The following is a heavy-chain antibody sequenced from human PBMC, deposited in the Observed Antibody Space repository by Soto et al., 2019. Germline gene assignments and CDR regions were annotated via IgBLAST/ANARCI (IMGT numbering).Heavy chain of an antibody. CDR1: GFTFSSYS. CDR3: ARWPPTGYSSSWFTGEDY. J-gene: IGHJ4*02. CDR2: ISSSSNFI. Sequence: GGSLRLSCAASGFTFSSYSMNWVRQAPGKGLEWVSSISSSSNFIYYADSLKGRFTISRDNAKNSLYLQMNSLRAEDTAVYYCARWPPTGYSSSWFTGEDYWGQGTLVTVSS. V-gene: IGHV3-21*01. D-gene: IGHD6-13*01.